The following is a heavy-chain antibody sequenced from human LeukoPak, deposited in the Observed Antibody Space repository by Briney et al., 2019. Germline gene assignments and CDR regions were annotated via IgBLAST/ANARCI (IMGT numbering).Heavy chain of an antibody. CDR2: IYYSGGT. V-gene: IGHV4-59*01. Sequence: TETLSLTCTVSGVSISSYYWSWIRQPPGKGLEWIGYIYYSGGTNYNPSLKSRVTISVDTSKNQFSLKLSSVTAADTAVYYCARGSYYPPKGDPDAFDIWGQGTMVTVSS. CDR1: GVSISSYY. CDR3: ARGSYYPPKGDPDAFDI. D-gene: IGHD1-26*01. J-gene: IGHJ3*02.